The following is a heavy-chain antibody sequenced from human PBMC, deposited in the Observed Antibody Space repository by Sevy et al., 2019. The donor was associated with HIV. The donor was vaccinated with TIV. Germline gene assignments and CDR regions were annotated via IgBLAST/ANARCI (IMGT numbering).Heavy chain of an antibody. CDR2: IIPIFGTA. D-gene: IGHD5-12*01. J-gene: IGHJ4*02. Sequence: ASVKVSCKASGGTFNSYAISWVRQAPGQGLEWMGGIIPIFGTANYAQKFQGRVTITADESTSTAYMELSSLRSEDTAVYYCARARRGMATISPHFDYWGQGTLVTVSS. CDR1: GGTFNSYA. CDR3: ARARRGMATISPHFDY. V-gene: IGHV1-69*13.